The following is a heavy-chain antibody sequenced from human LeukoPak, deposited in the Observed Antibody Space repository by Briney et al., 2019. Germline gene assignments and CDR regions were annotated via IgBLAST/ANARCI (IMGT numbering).Heavy chain of an antibody. CDR1: GFTFSSYP. CDR2: INSDGSTT. CDR3: AGGMSIAAPYY. V-gene: IGHV3-74*03. Sequence: PGGSLRLSCAASGFTFSSYPMYWVRQAPGRGLVWVSRINSDGSTTTYADSVKGRFTISRDNAKSTLYLQMNSLRAEDTAVYYCAGGMSIAAPYYWGQGTLVTVSS. D-gene: IGHD6-6*01. J-gene: IGHJ4*02.